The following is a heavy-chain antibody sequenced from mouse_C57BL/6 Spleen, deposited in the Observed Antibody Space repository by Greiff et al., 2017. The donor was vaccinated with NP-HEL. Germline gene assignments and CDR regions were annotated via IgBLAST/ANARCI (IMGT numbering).Heavy chain of an antibody. CDR2: INSNGGST. J-gene: IGHJ3*01. CDR3: ARDEN. V-gene: IGHV5-6-3*01. Sequence: EVKVVESGGGLVQPGGSLKLSCAASGFTFSSYGMSWVRQTPDKRLELVATINSNGGSTYYPDSVKGRFTISRDNAKNTLYLQMSSLKSEDTDMYYCARDENWGQGTLVTVSA. CDR1: GFTFSSYG.